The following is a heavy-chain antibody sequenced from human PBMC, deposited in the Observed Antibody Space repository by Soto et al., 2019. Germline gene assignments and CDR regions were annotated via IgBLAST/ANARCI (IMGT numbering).Heavy chain of an antibody. CDR3: ARGRYGDY. V-gene: IGHV1-18*01. J-gene: IGHJ4*02. CDR2: ISDHNGNT. Sequence: QVHLVQSGAEVKKPGASVKVSCKTSGYTFTSYGITWVRQAPGQGLEWMGWISDHNGNTDYAQKLQGRVIVTRDPSTSTAYMELRVLSSDDTAVYYCARGRYGDYWGEGALVTVSS. CDR1: GYTFTSYG. D-gene: IGHD1-1*01.